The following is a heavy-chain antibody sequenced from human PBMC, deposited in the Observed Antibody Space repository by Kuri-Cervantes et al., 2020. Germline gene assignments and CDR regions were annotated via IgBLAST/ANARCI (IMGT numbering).Heavy chain of an antibody. CDR1: GGSMSSHY. CDR3: ARDRARGVGATTNPLYGMDV. J-gene: IGHJ6*02. CDR2: IYYTGTT. Sequence: SETLSLTCTVSGGSMSSHYWTWIRQSPGKGLEWIGYIYYTGTTNYNPSLKRRVTMSVDTFTKQFTLKLSSVTAADTAVYYCARDRARGVGATTNPLYGMDVWGQGTTVTVSS. V-gene: IGHV4-59*11. D-gene: IGHD1-26*01.